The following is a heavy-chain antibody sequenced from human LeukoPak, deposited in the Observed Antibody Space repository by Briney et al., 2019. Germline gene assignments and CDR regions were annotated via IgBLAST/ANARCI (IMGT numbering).Heavy chain of an antibody. D-gene: IGHD1-26*01. J-gene: IGHJ4*02. CDR3: ARWGAGPRTFDY. CDR1: GGSISSGDYY. Sequence: PSQTLSLTCTVSGGSISSGDYYWSWIRQPPGKGLEWIAYIYYSGSTYYNPSLKSRVTISVDTSKNQFSLKLSSVTAADTAVYYCARWGAGPRTFDYWGQGTLVTVSS. CDR2: IYYSGST. V-gene: IGHV4-30-4*01.